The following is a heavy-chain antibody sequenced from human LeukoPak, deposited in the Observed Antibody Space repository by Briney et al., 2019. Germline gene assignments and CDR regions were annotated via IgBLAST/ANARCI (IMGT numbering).Heavy chain of an antibody. CDR3: ARQVKLGIAAAGTSWFDP. J-gene: IGHJ5*02. CDR1: GGSFSGYY. Sequence: SETLSLTCAVYGGSFSGYYWSWIRQPPGKGLEWIGEINHSGSTNYNPSLKSRVTISVDTSKNQFSLKLSSVTAADTAVYYCARQVKLGIAAAGTSWFDPWGQGTLVTVSS. D-gene: IGHD6-13*01. CDR2: INHSGST. V-gene: IGHV4-34*01.